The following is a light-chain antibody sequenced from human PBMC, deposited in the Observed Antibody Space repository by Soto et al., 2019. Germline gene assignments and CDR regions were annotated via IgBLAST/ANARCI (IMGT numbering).Light chain of an antibody. CDR3: SSFATSSILL. CDR1: SSDVGGYNY. CDR2: EVS. Sequence: QSALTQPASVSGSPGQSITISCTGTSSDVGGYNYVSWYQQHAGKAPKLIIYEVSNRPSGVSNRFSGSKSGNTASLTISGLQAEDEADYYCSSFATSSILLFGGGTKVTVL. J-gene: IGLJ3*02. V-gene: IGLV2-14*01.